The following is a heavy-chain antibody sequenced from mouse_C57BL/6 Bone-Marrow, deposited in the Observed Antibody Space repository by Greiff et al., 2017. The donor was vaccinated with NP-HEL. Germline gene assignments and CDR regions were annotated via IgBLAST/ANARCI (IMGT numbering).Heavy chain of an antibody. CDR3: ARHHDGYRYWYFDV. CDR1: GFTFSSYG. V-gene: IGHV5-6*02. D-gene: IGHD2-3*01. Sequence: EVKLVESGGDLVKPGGSLKLSCAASGFTFSSYGMSWVRQTPDKRLEWVATISSGGSYTYYPDSVKGRFTISRDNAKNTLYLQMSSLKSEDTAMYYCARHHDGYRYWYFDVWGTGTTVTVSS. CDR2: ISSGGSYT. J-gene: IGHJ1*03.